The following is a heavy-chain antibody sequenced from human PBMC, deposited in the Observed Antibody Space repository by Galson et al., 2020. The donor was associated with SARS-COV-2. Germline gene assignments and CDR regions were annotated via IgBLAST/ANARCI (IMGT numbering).Heavy chain of an antibody. Sequence: SETLSLTYTVSGGSISSGSYYWSWIRQPAGKGLEWIGRIYTSGSTNYNPSLKSRVTISVDTSKNQFSLKLSSVTAADTAVYYCARESRWELYFDHWGQGTLVTVSS. CDR2: IYTSGST. CDR1: GGSISSGSYY. D-gene: IGHD1-26*01. J-gene: IGHJ4*02. CDR3: ARESRWELYFDH. V-gene: IGHV4-61*02.